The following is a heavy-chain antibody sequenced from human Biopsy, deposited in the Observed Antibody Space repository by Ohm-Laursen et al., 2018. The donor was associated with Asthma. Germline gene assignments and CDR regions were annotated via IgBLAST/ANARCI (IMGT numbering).Heavy chain of an antibody. CDR3: ARTYCTLNTCYASFDH. V-gene: IGHV1-18*04. CDR2: ISDYLENP. Sequence: SVKVSCKVSGYSFELNGMSWVRQRPGQGLEWMGWISDYLENPNYAQKFQGRVNMTYDRSTNTAYMELKSLRTDDTAVYFCARTYCTLNTCYASFDHWGQGPLVAVSS. CDR1: GYSFELNG. J-gene: IGHJ4*02. D-gene: IGHD2-2*01.